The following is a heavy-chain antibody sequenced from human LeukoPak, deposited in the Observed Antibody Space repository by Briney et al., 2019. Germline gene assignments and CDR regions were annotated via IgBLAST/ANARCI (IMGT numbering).Heavy chain of an antibody. CDR1: GFTFSSYA. D-gene: IGHD6-13*01. CDR2: ISGSGGST. J-gene: IGHJ4*02. Sequence: GGSLRLSCAASGFTFSSYAMSWVRQAPGKGLEWVSAISGSGGSTYYADSVKGRSTISRDNSKNTLYLQMNSLRAEDTAVYYCAKARLNSRVAAAGSPGDYWGQGTLVTVSS. V-gene: IGHV3-23*01. CDR3: AKARLNSRVAAAGSPGDY.